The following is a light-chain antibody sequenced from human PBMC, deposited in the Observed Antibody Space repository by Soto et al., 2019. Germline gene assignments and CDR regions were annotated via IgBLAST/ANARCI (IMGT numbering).Light chain of an antibody. Sequence: QSVLTQPASVSGSPGQSITISCTGSISDVGAYNYVSWYQQHPGKAPKLMIYEVSNRPSGVAFRFSGSKSGNTASLTISGLQAEDEGDYFCSSYTRSTTGLFGGGTQLTVL. CDR1: ISDVGAYNY. V-gene: IGLV2-14*01. CDR2: EVS. J-gene: IGLJ7*01. CDR3: SSYTRSTTGL.